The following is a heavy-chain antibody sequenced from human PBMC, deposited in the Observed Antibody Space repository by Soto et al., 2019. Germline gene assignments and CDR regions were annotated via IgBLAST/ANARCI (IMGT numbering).Heavy chain of an antibody. CDR3: TRGYGDYVRDY. J-gene: IGHJ4*02. CDR1: GFTFSGSA. Sequence: EVQLVESGGGLVQPGESLKLSCAVSGFTFSGSAMHWVRQASGKGLEWVGRIRSKANNYATAYAASVKGRFTISRDDSKNSAYLQINSLKSEDRAVYYRTRGYGDYVRDYWGQGTLVTVSS. V-gene: IGHV3-73*01. D-gene: IGHD4-17*01. CDR2: IRSKANNYAT.